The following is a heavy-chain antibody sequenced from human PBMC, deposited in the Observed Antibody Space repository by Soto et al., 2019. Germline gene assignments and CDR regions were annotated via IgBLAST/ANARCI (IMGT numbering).Heavy chain of an antibody. CDR1: GGSISSSNW. CDR2: IYHSGST. J-gene: IGHJ4*02. Sequence: SETLSLTCAVSGGSISSSNWWSWVRQPPGKGLEWIGEIYHSGSTNYNPSLKSRVTISVGKTKNQFSLKLSSVTAADTAVYYCARDPPCSGGSCYLFDYWGQGTLVTVSS. V-gene: IGHV4-4*02. D-gene: IGHD2-15*01. CDR3: ARDPPCSGGSCYLFDY.